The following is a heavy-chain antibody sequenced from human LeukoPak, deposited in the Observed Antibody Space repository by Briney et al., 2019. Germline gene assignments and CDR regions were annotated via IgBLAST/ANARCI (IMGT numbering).Heavy chain of an antibody. Sequence: ASVKVSCKASGYTFTSYGISWVRQAPGQGLEWMGWISAYNGNTNYAQKLQGRVTMTTDTSTSTAYMELRSLRSDDTAVYYCARDQGPYYDILTGYGIGFDPWGQGTLVTVPS. CDR1: GYTFTSYG. D-gene: IGHD3-9*01. V-gene: IGHV1-18*04. J-gene: IGHJ5*02. CDR3: ARDQGPYYDILTGYGIGFDP. CDR2: ISAYNGNT.